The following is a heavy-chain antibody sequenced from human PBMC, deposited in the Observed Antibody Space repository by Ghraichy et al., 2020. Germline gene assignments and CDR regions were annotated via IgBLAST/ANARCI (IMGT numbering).Heavy chain of an antibody. J-gene: IGHJ5*02. CDR1: GGTFSSYA. V-gene: IGHV1-69*13. Sequence: SVKVSCKASGGTFSSYAISWVRQAPGQGLEWMGGIIPIFGTANYAQKFQGRVTITADESTSTAYMELSSLRSEDTAVYYCARVREEDYYGSGRYGHWFDPWGQGTLVTVSS. CDR2: IIPIFGTA. CDR3: ARVREEDYYGSGRYGHWFDP. D-gene: IGHD3-10*01.